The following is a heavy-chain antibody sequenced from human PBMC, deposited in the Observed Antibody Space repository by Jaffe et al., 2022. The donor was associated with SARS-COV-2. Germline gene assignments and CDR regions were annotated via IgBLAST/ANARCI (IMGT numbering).Heavy chain of an antibody. J-gene: IGHJ6*03. V-gene: IGHV3-49*03. CDR2: IRSKTYSGTT. CDR1: GFTFGDYA. CDR3: SREGKYGDYYYYYMDV. D-gene: IGHD4-17*01. Sequence: EVQLVESGGGLVQPGRSLRLSCTASGFTFGDYAMSWFRQAPGKGLEWVGFIRSKTYSGTTEYAASVKGRFTISRDDSKSIAYLQMNSLKTEDTAVYYCSREGKYGDYYYYYMDVWGKGTSVTVSS.